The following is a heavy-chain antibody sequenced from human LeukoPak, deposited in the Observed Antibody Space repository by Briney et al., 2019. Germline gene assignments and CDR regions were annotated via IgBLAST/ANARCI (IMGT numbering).Heavy chain of an antibody. J-gene: IGHJ6*04. CDR1: GGSFSGYY. D-gene: IGHD3-10*01. Sequence: SETLSLTCAVYGGSFSGYYWSWIRQPPGKGLEWIGEINHSGSTNYNPSLKSRVTISVDTSKNQFSLKLSSVTAADKAVYYCARLRLSRTMVQGVKNPYYYGMDVWGKGTTVTVSS. CDR3: ARLRLSRTMVQGVKNPYYYGMDV. V-gene: IGHV4-34*01. CDR2: INHSGST.